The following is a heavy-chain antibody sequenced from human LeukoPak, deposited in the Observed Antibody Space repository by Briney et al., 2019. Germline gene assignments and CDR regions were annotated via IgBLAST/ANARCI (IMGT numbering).Heavy chain of an antibody. CDR2: ISSSSSTI. Sequence: RGSLRLSCAASGFTFSSYSMNWVRQAPGKGLEWVSYISSSSSTIYYADSVKGRFTISRDNAKNSLYLQMNSLRAEDTAVYYCARGYSYGSNWFDPWGQGTLVTVSS. J-gene: IGHJ5*02. D-gene: IGHD5-18*01. V-gene: IGHV3-48*04. CDR3: ARGYSYGSNWFDP. CDR1: GFTFSSYS.